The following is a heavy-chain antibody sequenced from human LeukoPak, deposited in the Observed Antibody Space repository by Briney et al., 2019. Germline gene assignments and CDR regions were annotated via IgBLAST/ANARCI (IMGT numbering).Heavy chain of an antibody. V-gene: IGHV3-15*01. CDR1: GLSFPELW. CDR2: IKSNVDGGTA. D-gene: IGHD2-2*01. J-gene: IGHJ6*03. Sequence: GGSLRLSCVVSGLSFPELWMSWVRLSPEKGLEWVGRIKSNVDGGTADYMTSVKGRFTISRDNAKNSLSLQMNSLKVEDTAIYFCSSPGRGRYCSDTTCSDFYFMDVWGTGTTVIVSS. CDR3: SSPGRGRYCSDTTCSDFYFMDV.